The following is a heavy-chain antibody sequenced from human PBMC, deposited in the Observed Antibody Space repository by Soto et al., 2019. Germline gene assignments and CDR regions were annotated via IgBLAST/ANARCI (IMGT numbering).Heavy chain of an antibody. CDR3: AKDVAVAGTSWFDP. J-gene: IGHJ5*02. D-gene: IGHD6-19*01. CDR2: ISGSGGST. V-gene: IGHV3-23*01. CDR1: GXTFSSYA. Sequence: LSLSCPASGXTFSSYAMSWVRPAPGKGLEWVSAISGSGGSTYYADSVKGRFTISRDNSKNTLYLQMNSLRAEDTAVYYCAKDVAVAGTSWFDPWGQGTLVTVSS.